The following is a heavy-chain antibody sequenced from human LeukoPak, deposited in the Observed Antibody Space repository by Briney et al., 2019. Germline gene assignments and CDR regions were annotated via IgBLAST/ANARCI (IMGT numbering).Heavy chain of an antibody. J-gene: IGHJ1*01. D-gene: IGHD1-26*01. CDR3: ATEFKVGTSTKYFQH. Sequence: PGGSLRLSCAASGFTFDSHYITWVRQAPGKGLLWVSAISDSGRTTHYADSVRGRFTISRDNSKSTVYLQMNSLRAEDAAVYHCATEFKVGTSTKYFQHWGLGTLVTVSS. CDR2: ISDSGRTT. CDR1: GFTFDSHY. V-gene: IGHV3-23*01.